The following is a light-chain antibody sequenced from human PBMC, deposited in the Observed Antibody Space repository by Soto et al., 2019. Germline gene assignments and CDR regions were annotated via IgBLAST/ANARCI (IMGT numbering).Light chain of an antibody. CDR3: QQYGSSGT. CDR1: QSVSSY. J-gene: IGKJ1*01. Sequence: EIVLTHSPATLSLSPGERATLSCRASQSVSSYLAWYQQKPGQAPRLLIYDASNRATGIPDRFSGSGSGTDFTLTISRLEPEDFAVYSCQQYGSSGTFGQGTKVDIK. V-gene: IGKV3-20*01. CDR2: DAS.